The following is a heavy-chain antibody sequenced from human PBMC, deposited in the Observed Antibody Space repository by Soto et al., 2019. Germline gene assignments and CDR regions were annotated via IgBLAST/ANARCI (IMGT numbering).Heavy chain of an antibody. J-gene: IGHJ6*02. CDR2: VYARGAT. CDR1: GASITSYY. Sequence: PSETLSLTCSVSGASITSYYWSWIRQSAGEGLQWIGRVYARGATNYNPSLKSRVTISGDTSKNRFSLKLTSVTAADTAVYYCARSSGDDFFYCGMDVWGHGTTVTVSS. V-gene: IGHV4-59*10. CDR3: ARSSGDDFFYCGMDV. D-gene: IGHD4-17*01.